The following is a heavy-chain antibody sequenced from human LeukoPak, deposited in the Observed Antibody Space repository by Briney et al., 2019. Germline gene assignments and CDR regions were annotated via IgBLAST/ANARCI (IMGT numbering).Heavy chain of an antibody. V-gene: IGHV4-59*01. CDR1: GGSISSYY. CDR3: AREDNWNYFPFDL. J-gene: IGHJ5*02. D-gene: IGHD1-7*01. Sequence: PSETLSLTCTVSGGSISSYYWSWIRQPPGKGLEWIGYIYFTGSTNYSPSPKSRVTISVDTSKNQFSLKLSSVTAADTAVYYCAREDNWNYFPFDLWGQGTLVTVSS. CDR2: IYFTGST.